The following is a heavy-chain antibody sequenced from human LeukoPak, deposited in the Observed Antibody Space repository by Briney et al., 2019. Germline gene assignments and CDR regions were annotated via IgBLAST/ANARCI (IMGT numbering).Heavy chain of an antibody. V-gene: IGHV4-4*07. J-gene: IGHJ4*02. Sequence: SETLSLTCTVSGGSISSYYWSWIRQPAGKGLEWIGRIYTSGSTNYNPSLKSRVTISVDTSKNQFSLKLSSVTAADTAVYYCTGDRYSYGLSADYWGQGTLVTVSS. CDR1: GGSISSYY. CDR2: IYTSGST. D-gene: IGHD5-18*01. CDR3: TGDRYSYGLSADY.